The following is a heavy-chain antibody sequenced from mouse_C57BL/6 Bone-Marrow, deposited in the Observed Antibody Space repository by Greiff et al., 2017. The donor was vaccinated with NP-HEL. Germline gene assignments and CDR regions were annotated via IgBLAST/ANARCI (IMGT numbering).Heavy chain of an antibody. Sequence: VQLQQPGAELVRPGTSVKLSCKASGYTFTSYWMHWVKQRPGQGLEWIGRIDPANGNTKYAPKFQGKATITADTSSNTAYLQLSSLTSEDTAIYYCARDYYGSSYLYYFDYWGQGTTLTVSS. J-gene: IGHJ2*01. CDR1: GYTFTSYW. V-gene: IGHV14-3*01. D-gene: IGHD1-1*01. CDR2: IDPANGNT. CDR3: ARDYYGSSYLYYFDY.